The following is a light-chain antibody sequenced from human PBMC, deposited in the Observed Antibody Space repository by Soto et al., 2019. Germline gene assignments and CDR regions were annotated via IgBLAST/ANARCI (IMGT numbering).Light chain of an antibody. V-gene: IGLV1-51*01. Sequence: QSVMTQPPSVSAAPGQKVTISCSGSSSNIGGNSVSWYQQLPGTAPKLLIYDDNKRPSGIPDRFSGSKSGTSATLGITGFQTGDEADYYCGAWDSSLCGYGVGNGNKVSVL. CDR3: GAWDSSLCGYG. J-gene: IGLJ1*01. CDR1: SSNIGGNS. CDR2: DDN.